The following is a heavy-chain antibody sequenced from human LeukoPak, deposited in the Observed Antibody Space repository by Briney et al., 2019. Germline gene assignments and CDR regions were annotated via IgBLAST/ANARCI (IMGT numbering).Heavy chain of an antibody. CDR2: ISYDGNNK. J-gene: IGHJ5*02. CDR1: GFTFSSFT. CDR3: ARSATVFQNWFDP. Sequence: GRSLRLSCAASGFTFSSFTMHWVRQAPGKGLEWVAVISYDGNNKYFADSVKGRFTISRDNSKNTLDLQMNSLRAEDTAVYYCARSATVFQNWFDPWGQGALVTVSS. D-gene: IGHD3-9*01. V-gene: IGHV3-30-3*01.